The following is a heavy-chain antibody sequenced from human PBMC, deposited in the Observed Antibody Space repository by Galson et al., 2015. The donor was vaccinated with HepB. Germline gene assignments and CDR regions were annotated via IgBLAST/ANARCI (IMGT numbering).Heavy chain of an antibody. Sequence: SLRLSCAASGFTFSGYAMHWVRQAPGKGLEWVAVISNDGRNKYYADAVKGRFTISRDNSKNTLYLQMNSLRGEDTAVYYCARDYYGSGSYHPFFDHWGQGTLVTVSS. CDR2: ISNDGRNK. D-gene: IGHD3-10*01. J-gene: IGHJ4*02. CDR1: GFTFSGYA. V-gene: IGHV3-30*04. CDR3: ARDYYGSGSYHPFFDH.